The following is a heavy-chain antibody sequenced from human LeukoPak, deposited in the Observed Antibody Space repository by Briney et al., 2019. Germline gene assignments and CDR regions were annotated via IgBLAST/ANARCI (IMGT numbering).Heavy chain of an antibody. D-gene: IGHD5-18*01. CDR2: NYYSGST. CDR1: GGSISSGGYY. CDR3: ASGGYSYGTFFDY. Sequence: PSGTLSLTCTVSGGSISSGGYYWSWIRQHPGKGLEWIGYNYYSGSTYYNPSLKSRVTISVDTSKNQFSLKLSSVTAADTAVYYCASGGYSYGTFFDYWGQGTLVTVSS. J-gene: IGHJ4*02. V-gene: IGHV4-31*03.